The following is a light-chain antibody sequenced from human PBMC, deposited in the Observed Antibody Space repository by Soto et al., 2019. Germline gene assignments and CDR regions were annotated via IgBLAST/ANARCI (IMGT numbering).Light chain of an antibody. CDR2: SAS. J-gene: IGKJ1*01. CDR1: QGVSTW. CDR3: QHYNSYSEA. Sequence: IQMTQSPSSVSASVGDRVTITCRASQGVSTWLAWYQQKPGKAPKLLIFSASSLQSGVSSRFSGSGSGTDFTLTISSLQPEDFATYYCQHYNSYSEAFGQGTKVDIK. V-gene: IGKV1D-16*01.